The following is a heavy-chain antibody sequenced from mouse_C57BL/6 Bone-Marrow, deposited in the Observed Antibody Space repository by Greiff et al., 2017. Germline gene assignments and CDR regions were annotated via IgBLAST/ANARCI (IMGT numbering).Heavy chain of an antibody. CDR1: GYTFTSYW. J-gene: IGHJ1*03. D-gene: IGHD1-1*01. CDR2: IDPSDSYT. V-gene: IGHV1-69*01. CDR3: ARLIYYYGSKDFDD. Sequence: VQLQQPGAELVMPGASVKLSCKASGYTFTSYWMHWVKQRPGQGLEWIGEIDPSDSYTNYNQKFKGKSTLTVDKSSSTAYMQLSSLTSEDSAVYYWARLIYYYGSKDFDDWGTGTTVTVSS.